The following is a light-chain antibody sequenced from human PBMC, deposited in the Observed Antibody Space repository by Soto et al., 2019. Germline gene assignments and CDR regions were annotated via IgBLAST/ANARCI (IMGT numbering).Light chain of an antibody. Sequence: QSALTQPASVSGSLGQSITISCTGTSGDVGGYNFVSWYQQHPGKDPKVVIFEVTKRPSGVSSRFSGSKSANTASLTVSGLQAEDEGDYYCSSFTRSSTVLFGGGTKLTVL. CDR1: SGDVGGYNF. CDR2: EVT. J-gene: IGLJ2*01. V-gene: IGLV2-14*01. CDR3: SSFTRSSTVL.